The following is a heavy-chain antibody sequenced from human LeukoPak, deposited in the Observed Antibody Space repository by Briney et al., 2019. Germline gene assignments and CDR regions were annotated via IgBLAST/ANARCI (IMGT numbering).Heavy chain of an antibody. CDR1: GFTFSSYS. D-gene: IGHD3-22*01. Sequence: GGSLRLSCAASGFTFSSYSMNWVRQAPGKGLEWVSYISSSSSTIYYADSVKGRFTISRDNAKNSLYLQMNSLRAEDTAVYYCARDSVHGYYDSSGYSALFDCWGQGTLVTVSS. CDR2: ISSSSSTI. J-gene: IGHJ4*02. V-gene: IGHV3-48*01. CDR3: ARDSVHGYYDSSGYSALFDC.